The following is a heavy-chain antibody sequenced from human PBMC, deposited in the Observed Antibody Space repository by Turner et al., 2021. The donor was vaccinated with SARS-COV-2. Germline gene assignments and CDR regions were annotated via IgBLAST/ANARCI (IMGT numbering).Heavy chain of an antibody. J-gene: IGHJ4*02. Sequence: QVQVVESGGGVVQPGRSLRLSCAASGFTFSSYGMHWVRQAPGKGLGWVAVIWYDGSNKYYADSVKGRFTISRDNSKNTLYLQMNSLRAEDTAVYYCAREGQVGVTTGVDYWGQGTLVTVSS. CDR2: IWYDGSNK. CDR1: GFTFSSYG. V-gene: IGHV3-33*01. D-gene: IGHD1-26*01. CDR3: AREGQVGVTTGVDY.